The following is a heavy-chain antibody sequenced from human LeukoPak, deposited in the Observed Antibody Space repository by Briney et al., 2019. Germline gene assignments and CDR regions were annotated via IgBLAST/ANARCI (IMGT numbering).Heavy chain of an antibody. D-gene: IGHD5-12*01. Sequence: PSETLSLTCAVYGGSFSGYYWSWIRQPPGKGLEWIGEINHSGSTNYNPSLKSRVTISVDTSKNQFSLKLSSVTAADTAVYYCARLQSRREYSGYGGPLPYYYYGMDVWGQGTTVTVSS. CDR1: GGSFSGYY. V-gene: IGHV4-34*01. J-gene: IGHJ6*02. CDR2: INHSGST. CDR3: ARLQSRREYSGYGGPLPYYYYGMDV.